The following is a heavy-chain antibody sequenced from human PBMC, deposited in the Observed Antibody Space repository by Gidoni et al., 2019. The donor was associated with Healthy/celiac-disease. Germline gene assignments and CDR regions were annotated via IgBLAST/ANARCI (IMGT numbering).Heavy chain of an antibody. CDR3: ARDEYSYGYNWFDP. D-gene: IGHD5-18*01. CDR1: GGSISSYY. Sequence: QVQLQESGPGLVKPSETLSLTCTVSGGSISSYYWSWIRQPPGKGLEWIGYIYYSGSTNYNPSLKSRVTISVDTSKNQFSLKLSSVTAADTAVYYCARDEYSYGYNWFDPWGQGTLVTVSS. CDR2: IYYSGST. J-gene: IGHJ5*02. V-gene: IGHV4-59*01.